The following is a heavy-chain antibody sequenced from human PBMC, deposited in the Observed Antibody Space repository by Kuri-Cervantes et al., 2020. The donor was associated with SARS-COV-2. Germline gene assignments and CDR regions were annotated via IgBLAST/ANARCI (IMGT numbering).Heavy chain of an antibody. D-gene: IGHD4-17*01. CDR3: ARASGPVTTFDY. Sequence: GESLKISCAASGFTFSSYSMNWVRQAPGKGLEWVSSISSSSSYIYYADSVKGRFTISRDNAKNSLYLQMNSLRAEDTAVYYCARASGPVTTFDYWGQRTLVTVSS. J-gene: IGHJ4*02. CDR1: GFTFSSYS. V-gene: IGHV3-21*01. CDR2: ISSSSSYI.